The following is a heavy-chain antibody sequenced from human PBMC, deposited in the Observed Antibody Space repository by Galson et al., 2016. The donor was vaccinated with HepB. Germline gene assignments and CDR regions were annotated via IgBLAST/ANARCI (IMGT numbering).Heavy chain of an antibody. D-gene: IGHD2-15*01. CDR1: GFTFVDYT. Sequence: SLRLSCATSGFTFVDYTTSWVRQAPGKGLEWVSSISGGTNYADSVKGRFTISRDISKRTVYLQMDSLRVEETAVYFCVGYCRGGSCSGQGSFDFWGQGTLVAVSS. CDR2: ISGGT. V-gene: IGHV3-23*01. CDR3: VGYCRGGSCSGQGSFDF. J-gene: IGHJ4*02.